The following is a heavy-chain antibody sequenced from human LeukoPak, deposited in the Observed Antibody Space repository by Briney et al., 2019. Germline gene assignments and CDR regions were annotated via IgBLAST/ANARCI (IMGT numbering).Heavy chain of an antibody. V-gene: IGHV3-33*01. D-gene: IGHD2-15*01. CDR2: IWSDGSSK. CDR1: GFTFSSYG. J-gene: IGHJ4*02. CDR3: ARDRYCSGGSCLYFDY. Sequence: GGSLRLSCAASGFTFSSYGMHWVRQAPGKGLEWVAVIWSDGSSKHYADSVKGRFTISRDNSMDTLYLDMNSLRAEDTAVCYCARDRYCSGGSCLYFDYWGQGTLVTVSS.